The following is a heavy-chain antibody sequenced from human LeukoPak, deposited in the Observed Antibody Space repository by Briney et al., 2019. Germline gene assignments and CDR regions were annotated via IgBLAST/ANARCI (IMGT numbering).Heavy chain of an antibody. CDR1: GGSINSGGY. J-gene: IGHJ4*02. Sequence: SQTLSLTCTVSGGSINSGGYWSWIRQHPGKGLEWIGYIYYSGTTYFNPSLKGRVTMSVVTSKNQFSLKLSSVTAADTAVYYCARDSGISGRTDYWGQGTLVTVSS. CDR3: ARDSGISGRTDY. CDR2: IYYSGTT. V-gene: IGHV4-31*03. D-gene: IGHD3-10*01.